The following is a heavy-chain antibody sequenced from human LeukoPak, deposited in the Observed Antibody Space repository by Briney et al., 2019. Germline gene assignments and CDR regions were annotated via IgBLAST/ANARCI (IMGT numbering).Heavy chain of an antibody. Sequence: SVKVSCKASGGTFSSYTINWVRQAPGQGLEWMGGIIPVFGTANYVQKFQGRVTITADESTSTAYMELSSLRSEDTAVYYCASGAKKYYDFWCGYWREMDYWGQGTLVTVSS. CDR3: ASGAKKYYDFWCGYWREMDY. CDR1: GGTFSSYT. J-gene: IGHJ4*02. V-gene: IGHV1-69*01. CDR2: IIPVFGTA. D-gene: IGHD3-3*01.